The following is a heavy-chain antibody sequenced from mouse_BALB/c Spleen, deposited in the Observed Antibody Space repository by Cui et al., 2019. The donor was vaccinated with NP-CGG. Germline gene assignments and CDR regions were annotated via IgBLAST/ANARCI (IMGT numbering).Heavy chain of an antibody. D-gene: IGHD1-1*01. CDR1: GYTFTSYW. CDR2: IDPTSGGT. Sequence: QVQLQQPGAELVKTGASVKLSCKASGYTFTSYWMHWVKQRPGRGLEWIGRIDPTSGGTKYNEKFKSKATLTVDKPSSTAYMQLSSLTSEDSAVYYCARYDYYGSSYFDYWGQGTTLTVSS. CDR3: ARYDYYGSSYFDY. V-gene: IGHV1-72*01. J-gene: IGHJ2*01.